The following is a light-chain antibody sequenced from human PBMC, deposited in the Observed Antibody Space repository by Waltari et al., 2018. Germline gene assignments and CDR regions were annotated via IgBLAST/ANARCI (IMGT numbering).Light chain of an antibody. CDR2: GAS. J-gene: IGKJ4*01. Sequence: EIVLTQSPGTLSFSPGERATLSCRASQSVSNNFLNWYQQTPGQAPRLLIYGASSRATGIPDRFSGSGSGTDFTLTISRLEPEDFAVYYCQQYDSIVLTFGGGTKVEI. CDR1: QSVSNNF. CDR3: QQYDSIVLT. V-gene: IGKV3-20*01.